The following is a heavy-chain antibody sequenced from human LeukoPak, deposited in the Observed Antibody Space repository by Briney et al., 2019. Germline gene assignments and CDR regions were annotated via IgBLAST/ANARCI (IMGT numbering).Heavy chain of an antibody. J-gene: IGHJ4*02. V-gene: IGHV4-59*08. CDR1: GGSISSQY. CDR3: ARPRQEGYFDY. CDR2: SYYTGST. Sequence: SETLSLTCTVSGGSISSQYWSWIRQPPGKGLEWIGYSYYTGSTNYNPSLKSRVTISVDTSNNQFSLKLSSVTAADTAVYYCARPRQEGYFDYWGQGTLVTVSS.